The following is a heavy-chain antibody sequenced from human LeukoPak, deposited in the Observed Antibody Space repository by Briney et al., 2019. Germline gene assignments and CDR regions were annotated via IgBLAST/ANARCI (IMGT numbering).Heavy chain of an antibody. D-gene: IGHD3-10*01. CDR2: IYTSGST. Sequence: PSETLSLTCSVSGGSISSYYWSWIPQPAGKGLEWIVRIYTSGSTNYHPSLKSRVTMSVDTSKNQFSLKLSSVTAADTAVYYCARGTMVRASDYYYMDVWGKGTTVTVSS. CDR3: ARGTMVRASDYYYMDV. V-gene: IGHV4-4*07. J-gene: IGHJ6*03. CDR1: GGSISSYY.